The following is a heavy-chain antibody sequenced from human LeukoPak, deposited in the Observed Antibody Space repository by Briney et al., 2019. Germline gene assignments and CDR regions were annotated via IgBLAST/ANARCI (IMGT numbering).Heavy chain of an antibody. J-gene: IGHJ4*02. CDR3: VRDRNSNLRLGF. CDR1: GASISSGGYY. D-gene: IGHD5-12*01. V-gene: IGHV4-39*07. Sequence: SETLSLTCTVSGASISSGGYYWSWFRQPPGKGLEWIGEIFHSGSVNYNPSLKSRVTISVDNSKNQFSLRLSSVTAADTAVYYCVRDRNSNLRLGFWGQGTLVTVSS. CDR2: IFHSGSV.